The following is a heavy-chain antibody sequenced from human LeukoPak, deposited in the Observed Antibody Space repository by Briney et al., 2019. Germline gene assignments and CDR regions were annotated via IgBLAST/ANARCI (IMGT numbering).Heavy chain of an antibody. CDR1: GGSISSSSYY. V-gene: IGHV4-39*01. J-gene: IGHJ4*02. CDR2: IYYSGST. CDR3: ARQPFNDFWSGYYPFDY. Sequence: SETLSLTCTVSGGSISSSSYYWGWIRQPPGKGLGWIGSIYYSGSTYYNPSLKSRVTISVDTSKNQFSLKLSSVTAADTAVYYCARQPFNDFWSGYYPFDYWGQGTLVTVSS. D-gene: IGHD3-3*01.